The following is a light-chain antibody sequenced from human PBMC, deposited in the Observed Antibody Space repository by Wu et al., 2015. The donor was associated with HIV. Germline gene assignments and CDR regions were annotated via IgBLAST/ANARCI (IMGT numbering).Light chain of an antibody. Sequence: EIVLTQSPGTLSLSPGERATLSCRASQSISSIYLAWYQQKPGQPPRLLIHETSNRAADIPDRFSGTGSGTDFTLTISRLDPEDFAVYFCQQYSSSPITFGPGTRLEIK. CDR2: ETS. V-gene: IGKV3-20*01. J-gene: IGKJ5*01. CDR1: QSISSIY. CDR3: QQYSSSPIT.